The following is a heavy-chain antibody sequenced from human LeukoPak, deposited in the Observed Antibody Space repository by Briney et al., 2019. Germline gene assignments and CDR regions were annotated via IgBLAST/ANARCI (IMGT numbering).Heavy chain of an antibody. CDR1: GFTFSGSA. J-gene: IGHJ4*02. D-gene: IGHD6-19*01. Sequence: GGSLKLSCAASGFTFSGSAMHWVRQASGKGLEWVGRIRSKANSYATAYAASVKGRFTISRDDSKNTAYLQMNSLKTEDTAVYYCAKGESSGSWGQGTLVTVSS. CDR3: AKGESSGS. V-gene: IGHV3-73*01. CDR2: IRSKANSYAT.